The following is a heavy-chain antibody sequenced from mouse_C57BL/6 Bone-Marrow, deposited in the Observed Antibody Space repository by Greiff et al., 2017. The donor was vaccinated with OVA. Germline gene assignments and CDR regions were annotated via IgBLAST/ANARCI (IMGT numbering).Heavy chain of an antibody. D-gene: IGHD1-1*01. CDR1: GYTFTDYE. CDR3: TRYPVTTVGAGDY. Sequence: VQLQQSGAELVRPGASVTLSCKASGYTFTDYEMHWVKQTPVHGLEWIGAIDPETGGTAYNQKFKGKAILTADKSSSTAYMELRSLTSEDSAVYYCTRYPVTTVGAGDYWGQGTTLTVSS. J-gene: IGHJ2*01. V-gene: IGHV1-15*01. CDR2: IDPETGGT.